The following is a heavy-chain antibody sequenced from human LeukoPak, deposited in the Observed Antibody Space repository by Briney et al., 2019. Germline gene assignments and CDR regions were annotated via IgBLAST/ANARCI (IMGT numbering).Heavy chain of an antibody. D-gene: IGHD3-16*01. CDR3: AKDGGSWGYFDY. J-gene: IGHJ4*02. CDR1: GFTFSSYA. Sequence: GGSLRLSCAASGFTFSSYAMSWVRQAPGKGLEWVSAISGSGGSTYYADAVKGRFTISRDNSKNTLYLQMNSLRAEDTAVYYCAKDGGSWGYFDYWGQGTLVTVSS. CDR2: ISGSGGST. V-gene: IGHV3-23*01.